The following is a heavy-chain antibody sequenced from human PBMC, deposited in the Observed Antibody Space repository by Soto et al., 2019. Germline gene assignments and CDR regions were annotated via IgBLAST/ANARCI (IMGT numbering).Heavy chain of an antibody. V-gene: IGHV4-61*01. Sequence: SSETLSLTCPVSGGSVSSSTYYWSWIRQPPGKGLEWIGYMYYSGITYYNPSLKSRVTISVDTSNNQFSLKLTSVTAADTAVYYCASHGDKDYWGQGTLVTVSS. CDR2: MYYSGIT. J-gene: IGHJ4*02. CDR3: ASHGDKDY. CDR1: GGSVSSSTYY. D-gene: IGHD4-17*01.